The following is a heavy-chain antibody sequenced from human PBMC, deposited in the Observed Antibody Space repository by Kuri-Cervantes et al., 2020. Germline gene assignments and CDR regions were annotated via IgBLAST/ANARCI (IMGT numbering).Heavy chain of an antibody. Sequence: GGSLRPSCMGCGYSFTTYCIGWVRQMPGKGLEWMGIMYPGDSETNHSPSFQGQVTIPADKSISTAYLQWGSLKASDTAMYYCARGGLVRAGDAFYMWGQGTMVTVSS. CDR3: ARGGLVRAGDAFYM. CDR1: GYSFTTYC. J-gene: IGHJ3*02. D-gene: IGHD6-13*01. CDR2: MYPGDSET. V-gene: IGHV5-51*01.